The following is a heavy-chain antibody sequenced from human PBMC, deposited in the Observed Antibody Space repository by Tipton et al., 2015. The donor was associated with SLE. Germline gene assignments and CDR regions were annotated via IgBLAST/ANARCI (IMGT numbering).Heavy chain of an antibody. J-gene: IGHJ4*02. V-gene: IGHV4-59*01. CDR3: ARLPDYFDH. CDR1: GGSINVYY. Sequence: TLSLTCSVSGGSINVYYWSWVRQPPGKGLEWLGYVSYSGSTNYNPSLQSRVTISVDTSKNQFSLKLRSVTAADTAVYYCARLPDYFDHWGQGALVTVSS. CDR2: VSYSGST.